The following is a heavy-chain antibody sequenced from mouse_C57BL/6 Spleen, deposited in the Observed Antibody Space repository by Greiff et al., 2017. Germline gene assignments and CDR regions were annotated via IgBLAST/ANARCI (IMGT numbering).Heavy chain of an antibody. CDR3: AGRNPGFAY. V-gene: IGHV1-39*01. CDR2: INPNYGTT. J-gene: IGHJ3*01. CDR1: GYSFTDYN. Sequence: VQLKQSGPELVKPGASVKISCKASGYSFTDYNMNWVKQSNGKGLEWIGVINPNYGTTSYNQKFKGKATLTVDQSSSTDDMQLKSLTSEDSAVYYCAGRNPGFAYWGQGTLVTVSA.